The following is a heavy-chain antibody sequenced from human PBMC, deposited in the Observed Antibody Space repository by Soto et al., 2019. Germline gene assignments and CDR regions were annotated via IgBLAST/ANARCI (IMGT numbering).Heavy chain of an antibody. CDR2: IYPGDSDT. Sequence: EVQLVQSGAEVKKPGESLKISCKGSGYTFTNYWIGWVRPMPGKGLEWMGIIYPGDSDTKYNPSFQGQVTISADKSITTTYLRWTSLKASDTAIYYCAASIFYYGMDVWGQGTTVTVSS. J-gene: IGHJ6*02. V-gene: IGHV5-51*01. CDR1: GYTFTNYW. CDR3: AASIFYYGMDV.